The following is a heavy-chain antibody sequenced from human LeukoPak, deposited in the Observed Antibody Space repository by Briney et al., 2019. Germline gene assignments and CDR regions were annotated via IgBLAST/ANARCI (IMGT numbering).Heavy chain of an antibody. J-gene: IGHJ3*02. CDR2: IYYSGST. V-gene: IGHV4-30-4*01. CDR3: ARVPPIAGYSSSWYLGAFDI. CDR1: GGSISSGDHY. D-gene: IGHD6-13*01. Sequence: SETLSLTCTVSGGSISSGDHYWSWIRQPPGKGLEWIGYIYYSGSTYYNPSLKSRVTISVDTSKNQFSLKLSSVTAADTAVYYCARVPPIAGYSSSWYLGAFDIWGQGTMVTVSS.